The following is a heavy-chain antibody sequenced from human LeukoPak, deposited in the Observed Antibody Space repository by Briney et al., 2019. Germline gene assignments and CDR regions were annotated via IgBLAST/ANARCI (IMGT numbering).Heavy chain of an antibody. CDR2: IYPGDSGT. D-gene: IGHD6-6*01. CDR3: ARQSGIGSSSSGFDY. V-gene: IGHV5-51*01. J-gene: IGHJ4*02. Sequence: GESLKISCKGSGYSFTSYWIGWVRQMPGKGLEWMGIIYPGDSGTRYSPSFQGQVTISADKSISTAYLQWSSLKASDTAMYYCARQSGIGSSSSGFDYWGQGTLVTVSS. CDR1: GYSFTSYW.